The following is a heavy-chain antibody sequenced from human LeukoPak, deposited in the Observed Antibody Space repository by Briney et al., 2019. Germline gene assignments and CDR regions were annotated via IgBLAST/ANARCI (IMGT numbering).Heavy chain of an antibody. CDR1: GYTLTELS. V-gene: IGHV1-24*01. J-gene: IGHJ4*02. CDR3: ATRGRRVGATSYYFDY. Sequence: GASVKVSCKVSGYTLTELSMHWVRQAPGKGLEWMGGFDPEDGETIYAQKFQGRVTMTEDTSTDTAYMELSSLRSEDTAVYYCATRGRRVGATSYYFDYWGQGTLVTVSS. D-gene: IGHD1-26*01. CDR2: FDPEDGET.